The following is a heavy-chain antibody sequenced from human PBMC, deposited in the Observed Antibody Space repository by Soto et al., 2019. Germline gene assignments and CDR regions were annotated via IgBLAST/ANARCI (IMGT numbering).Heavy chain of an antibody. D-gene: IGHD6-6*01. V-gene: IGHV4-31*03. CDR1: GGSISSGGYY. Sequence: QVQLQESGPGLVKPSQTLSLTCTVSGGSISSGGYYWSWIRQHPGKGLEWIGYIYYSGSTYYNPSHKSRVTISVDTSKNQFSRKLSSVTAADTAVYYCARAVASHLVLYRFDPWGQGTLVTVSS. CDR3: ARAVASHLVLYRFDP. J-gene: IGHJ5*02. CDR2: IYYSGST.